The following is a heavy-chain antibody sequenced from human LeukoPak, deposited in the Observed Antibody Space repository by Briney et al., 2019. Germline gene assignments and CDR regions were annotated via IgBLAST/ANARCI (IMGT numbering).Heavy chain of an antibody. CDR3: AREGGFYRPLAY. Sequence: PSGTLSLTCGVSGGSVSSTNWWTWIREPPGKGLELIGEVDLDGGTHFDPSLRSRLTMSGDLSENHVSLKLTSVTAADTAVYYCAREGGFYRPLAYSGQGTLVTVPS. V-gene: IGHV4-4*02. CDR1: GGSVSSTNW. CDR2: VDLDGGT. J-gene: IGHJ4*02. D-gene: IGHD6-25*01.